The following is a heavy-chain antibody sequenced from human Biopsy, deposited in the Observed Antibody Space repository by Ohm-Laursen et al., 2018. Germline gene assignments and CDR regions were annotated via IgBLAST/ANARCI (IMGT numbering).Heavy chain of an antibody. D-gene: IGHD3-16*01. J-gene: IGHJ4*02. CDR1: GYTFTSYG. CDR2: VSTYNGNT. CDR3: ARVREGGLLDY. V-gene: IGHV1-18*01. Sequence: ASVKVSCKASGYTFTSYGISWVRQAPGHGLEWMGWVSTYNGNTEYEQKFQGRVTMTTDTSANTAYMELRSLRSDDTAVYFCARVREGGLLDYWGQGILVTASS.